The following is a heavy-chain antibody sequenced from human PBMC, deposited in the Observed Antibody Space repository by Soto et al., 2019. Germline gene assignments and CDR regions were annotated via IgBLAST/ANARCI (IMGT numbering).Heavy chain of an antibody. CDR3: ARSARYGVVGDY. D-gene: IGHD2-15*01. CDR2: IFHTGTT. J-gene: IGHJ4*02. V-gene: IGHV4-4*02. CDR1: GDSIYRSYW. Sequence: SETLSLTCGVSGDSIYRSYWWSWVRQPPVKGLEGIGEIFHTGTTNYNPSLKSRLTMSVDKSKKEVSLKLDSVTAADTAVYFCARSARYGVVGDYWGQGTGVPVSS.